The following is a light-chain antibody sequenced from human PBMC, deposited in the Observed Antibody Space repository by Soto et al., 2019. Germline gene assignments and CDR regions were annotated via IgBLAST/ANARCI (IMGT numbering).Light chain of an antibody. CDR1: QSVSSSY. J-gene: IGKJ4*01. V-gene: IGKV3-20*01. CDR3: QQYGSSPLT. CDR2: GAS. Sequence: EIVLTQSPGTLSLPPGERATLSCRASQSVSSSYLAWYQQKPGQAPRLLIYGASSRATSIPDRFSGSGSGTDFTLTISRLEPEDFAVYYCQQYGSSPLTFGGGTKVEIK.